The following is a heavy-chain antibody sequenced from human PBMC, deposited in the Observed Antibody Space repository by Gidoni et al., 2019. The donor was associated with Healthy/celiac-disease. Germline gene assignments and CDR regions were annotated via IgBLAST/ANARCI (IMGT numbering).Heavy chain of an antibody. Sequence: QVQLVPSGAEVTKPGASVKVSCKASGYTFTSYSMHWVRKAPGQRIEWMGWINAANGNTKYSQKFQGRVTITRDTSASTAYMELSSLRSEDTAVYYCARVLEAYNVDIVATMFDYWGQGTLVTVSS. CDR3: ARVLEAYNVDIVATMFDY. V-gene: IGHV1-3*01. D-gene: IGHD5-12*01. CDR2: INAANGNT. CDR1: GYTFTSYS. J-gene: IGHJ4*02.